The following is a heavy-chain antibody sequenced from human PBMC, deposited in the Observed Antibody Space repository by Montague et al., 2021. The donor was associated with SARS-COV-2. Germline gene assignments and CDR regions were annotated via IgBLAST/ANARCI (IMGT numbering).Heavy chain of an antibody. CDR3: ASGTYYYDSSGPPSLSWFAFDI. J-gene: IGHJ3*02. D-gene: IGHD3-22*01. CDR2: IHTSGST. CDR1: GGSISSGSYY. Sequence: TLSLTCTVSGGSISSGSYYWSWIRQPAGKGLEWIGRIHTSGSTNYNPSLKSRVTISVDTSKNQLSLKLSSVTAADTAVYYCASGTYYYDSSGPPSLSWFAFDIWGQGTMVTVSS. V-gene: IGHV4-61*02.